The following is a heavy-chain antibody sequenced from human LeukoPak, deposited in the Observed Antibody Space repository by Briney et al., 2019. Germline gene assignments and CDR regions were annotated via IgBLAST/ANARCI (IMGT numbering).Heavy chain of an antibody. Sequence: PSETLSLTCTVSGGSISSYYWSWIRQPPGKGLEWIGYIYYSGSTNYNPSLKSRVTISVDTSKNQFSLKLSSETAADTAVYYCARVTYEAGSLELDIWGQGTMVTVSS. D-gene: IGHD3-22*01. CDR3: ARVTYEAGSLELDI. J-gene: IGHJ3*02. CDR2: IYYSGST. V-gene: IGHV4-59*01. CDR1: GGSISSYY.